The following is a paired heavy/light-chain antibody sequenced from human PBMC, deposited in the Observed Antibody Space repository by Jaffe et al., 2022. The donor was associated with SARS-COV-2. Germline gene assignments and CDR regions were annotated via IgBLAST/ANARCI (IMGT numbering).Light chain of an antibody. J-gene: IGKJ4*01. CDR2: GAS. Sequence: EIVLTQSPGTLSLSPGERATLSCRASQSVSSSYLAWYQQKPGQAPRLLIYGASSRATGIPDRFSGSGSGTDFTLTISRLEPEDFAVYYCQQYGSSPRITFGGGTKVEIK. CDR1: QSVSSSY. V-gene: IGKV3-20*01. CDR3: QQYGSSPRIT.
Heavy chain of an antibody. Sequence: QVQLQQWGAGLLKPSETLSLTCAVYGGSFSGYYWSWIRQPPGKGLEWIGEINHSGSTNYNPSLKSRVTISVDTSKNQFSLKLSSVTAADTAVYYCARGDRRGSGSYYKWESDYYYYYGMDVWGQGTTVTVSS. CDR3: ARGDRRGSGSYYKWESDYYYYYGMDV. J-gene: IGHJ6*02. V-gene: IGHV4-34*01. D-gene: IGHD3-10*01. CDR1: GGSFSGYY. CDR2: INHSGST.